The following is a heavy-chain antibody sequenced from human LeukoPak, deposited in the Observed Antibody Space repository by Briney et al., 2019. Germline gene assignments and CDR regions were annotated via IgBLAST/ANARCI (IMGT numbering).Heavy chain of an antibody. CDR1: GGSISSSIYY. D-gene: IGHD5-18*01. Sequence: SETLSLTCTVSGGSISSSIYYWGWIRQPPGKGLEWIGEINHSGSTNYNPSLKSRVTISVDTSKNQFSLKLSSVTAADTAVYYCARGGSSYQHWGQGTLVTVSS. V-gene: IGHV4-39*07. CDR3: ARGGSSYQH. CDR2: INHSGST. J-gene: IGHJ1*01.